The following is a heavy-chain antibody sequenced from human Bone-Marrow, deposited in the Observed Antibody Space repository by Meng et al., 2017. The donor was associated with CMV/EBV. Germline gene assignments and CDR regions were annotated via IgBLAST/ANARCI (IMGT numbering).Heavy chain of an antibody. CDR3: ARAPPRYSSSWYSRGNYYYYGMDV. J-gene: IGHJ6*02. CDR2: IYYSRRT. Sequence: SETLSLTCTVSGGSISSYYWNWIRQPPGKGLEWIGYIYYSRRTNYNPSLKSRVTISADMSKNQFSLKLSSVTAADTAAYYCARAPPRYSSSWYSRGNYYYYGMDVWGQGTTVTVSS. V-gene: IGHV4-59*01. CDR1: GGSISSYY. D-gene: IGHD6-13*01.